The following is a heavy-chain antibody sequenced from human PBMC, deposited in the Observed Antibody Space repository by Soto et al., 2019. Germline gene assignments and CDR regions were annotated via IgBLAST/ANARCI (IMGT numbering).Heavy chain of an antibody. V-gene: IGHV1-8*02. J-gene: IGHJ4*02. CDR2: MNPRTGDT. CDR1: GYNFDAFD. CDR3: VRQPGGVATPGDDY. D-gene: IGHD3-10*01. Sequence: QVQLVQSGAEVKKPGASVKVSCEASGYNFDAFDIHWVRQAAGQGLEWMGWMNPRTGDTAFAQEFHDRVTMTSDTSRNTAYMEVSGLRSEDTAVYFCVRQPGGVATPGDDYWGQGTLVTVSS.